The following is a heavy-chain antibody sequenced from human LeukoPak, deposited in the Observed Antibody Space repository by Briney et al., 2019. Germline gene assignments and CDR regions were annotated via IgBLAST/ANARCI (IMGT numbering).Heavy chain of an antibody. J-gene: IGHJ4*02. V-gene: IGHV4-61*02. CDR1: GGSISSGSYY. CDR3: ARVEGGSPLQYYFDY. D-gene: IGHD1-26*01. CDR2: IYTSGST. Sequence: TSSETLSLTCTVSGGSISSGSYYWSWIRQPAGKGLEWIGRIYTSGSTNYNPSLKSRVTMSVDTSKNQFSLKLSSVTAADTAVYYCARVEGGSPLQYYFDYWGQGTLVTVSS.